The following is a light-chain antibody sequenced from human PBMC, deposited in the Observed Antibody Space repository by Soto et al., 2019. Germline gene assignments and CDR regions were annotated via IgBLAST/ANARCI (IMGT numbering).Light chain of an antibody. V-gene: IGKV1-39*01. Sequence: DIQMTQSPSSLSASVGDRVTITCRASQSISSYLNWYQQKPGKAPKLLIYAASSLQSGVPSRFSGSGSGTEFTLTISSLQPDDFATYYCQQSYSTPRVTFGPGTKVDIK. J-gene: IGKJ3*01. CDR3: QQSYSTPRVT. CDR1: QSISSY. CDR2: AAS.